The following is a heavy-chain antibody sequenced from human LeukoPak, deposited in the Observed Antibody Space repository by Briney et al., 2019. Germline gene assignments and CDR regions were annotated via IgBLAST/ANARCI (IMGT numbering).Heavy chain of an antibody. J-gene: IGHJ4*02. V-gene: IGHV3-23*01. CDR2: ISGSGGST. Sequence: GGSLRLSCAASGFTFRNYAMSWVRQAPGKGLEWVSVISGSGGSTYYADSVKGRFTISRDNSKNTLHLQMNSLRAEDMATYYCVKGLLSGSGSYGDYWGQGTLVTVSS. CDR1: GFTFRNYA. CDR3: VKGLLSGSGSYGDY. D-gene: IGHD3-10*01.